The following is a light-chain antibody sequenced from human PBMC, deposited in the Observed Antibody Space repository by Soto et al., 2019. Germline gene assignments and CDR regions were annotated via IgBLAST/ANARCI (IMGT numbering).Light chain of an antibody. CDR1: QSISTY. Sequence: DIQMTQSPSSLSASVGNRVTITCRASQSISTYLNWYQKKPGKAPNLLIYDASRLQSGVPSRFSGSGSGTDFTLTISSLQPEDFATYYSQQSYSTPYTFGQGTRLEIK. CDR3: QQSYSTPYT. V-gene: IGKV1-39*01. CDR2: DAS. J-gene: IGKJ5*01.